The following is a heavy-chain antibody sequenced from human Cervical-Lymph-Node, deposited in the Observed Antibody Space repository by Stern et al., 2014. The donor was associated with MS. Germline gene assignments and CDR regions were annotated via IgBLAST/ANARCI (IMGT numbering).Heavy chain of an antibody. CDR1: GYSFTGNY. V-gene: IGHV1-2*06. D-gene: IGHD5-18*01. CDR3: ARERGRAGPAMADY. CDR2: TNPNSGDS. Sequence: VQLLQSGAEVKKPGASVKVSCKAAGYSFTGNYIHWLRQAPGQGLEWMGRTNPNSGDSNYALKFQGRVTMTRDTSISTAYMNLNRLGIDDTAVYYCARERGRAGPAMADYWGQGTLVTVSS. J-gene: IGHJ4*02.